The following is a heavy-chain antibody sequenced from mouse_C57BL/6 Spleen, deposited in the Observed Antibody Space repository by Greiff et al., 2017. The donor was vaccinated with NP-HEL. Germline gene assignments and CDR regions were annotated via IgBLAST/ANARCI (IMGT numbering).Heavy chain of an antibody. CDR1: GYTFTSYW. Sequence: QVQLKQSGPELVRPGASVKISCKAPGYTFTSYWMQWVRQRPGQGLEWIGRIFPGGGSTYYNEKFKGKATLTVDTSSSTAYMQLSSLTSEDSAVYFCARSLLDYWGQGTSVTVSS. V-gene: IGHV1-56*01. J-gene: IGHJ4*01. CDR2: IFPGGGST. CDR3: ARSLLDY.